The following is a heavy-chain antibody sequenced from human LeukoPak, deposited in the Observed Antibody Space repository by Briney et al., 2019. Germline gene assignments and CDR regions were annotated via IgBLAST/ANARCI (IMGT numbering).Heavy chain of an antibody. CDR3: ARAGLMVRGVYNWFDP. V-gene: IGHV1-46*01. CDR2: INPSGGST. Sequence: ASVKVSCKASGYTFTSYYMHWVRLAPGQGLEWMGIINPSGGSTSYAQKFQGRVTMTRDMSTSTVYMELSSLRSEDTAVYYCARAGLMVRGVYNWFDPWGQGTLVTVSS. J-gene: IGHJ5*02. CDR1: GYTFTSYY. D-gene: IGHD3-10*01.